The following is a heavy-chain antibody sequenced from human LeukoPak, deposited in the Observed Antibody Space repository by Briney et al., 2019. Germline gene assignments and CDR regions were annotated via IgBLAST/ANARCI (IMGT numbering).Heavy chain of an antibody. V-gene: IGHV1-69*06. CDR1: GGTFSSYA. CDR2: IIPIFGTA. CDR3: ARGEGYCSGGSCYSHYYYYYYMDV. Sequence: SVKVFCKASGGTFSSYAISWVRQAPGQGLEWMGGIIPIFGTANYAQKFQGRVTITADKSTSTAYMELSSLRSEDTAVYYCARGEGYCSGGSCYSHYYYYYYMDVWGKGTTVTVSS. D-gene: IGHD2-15*01. J-gene: IGHJ6*03.